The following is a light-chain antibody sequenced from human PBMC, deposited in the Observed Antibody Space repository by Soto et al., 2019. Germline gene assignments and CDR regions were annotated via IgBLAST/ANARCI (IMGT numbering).Light chain of an antibody. V-gene: IGKV3-20*01. Sequence: ENVLTQSPGTLSLSPGERATLSCRASQSISSSYLAWYQQKPGQTPRLLIYHASNRATGIPDRFSGSGSGTDFTLPTSRLEPEVLAVYYGKQYGDPLLTCGGGTRVEIK. J-gene: IGKJ4*01. CDR1: QSISSSY. CDR2: HAS. CDR3: KQYGDPLLT.